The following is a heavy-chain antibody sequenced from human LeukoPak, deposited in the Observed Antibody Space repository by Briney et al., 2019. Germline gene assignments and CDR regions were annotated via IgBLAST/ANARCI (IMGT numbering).Heavy chain of an antibody. D-gene: IGHD2-8*01. CDR3: AKVKSSLTLIAD. J-gene: IGHJ4*02. Sequence: GGSLRLSCAASGFLFSRCAMRWVRQAPGKGLEWVASISGGGDIAHYAESVTARFTISRDNSGNTLYVQMDSLRAEDTAVYYCAKVKSSLTLIADWGQGTLVTVSS. CDR2: ISGGGDIA. CDR1: GFLFSRCA. V-gene: IGHV3-23*01.